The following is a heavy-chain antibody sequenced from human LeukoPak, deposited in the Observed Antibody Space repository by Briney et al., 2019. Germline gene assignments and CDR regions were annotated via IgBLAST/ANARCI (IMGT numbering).Heavy chain of an antibody. CDR3: ARNSPHYYYYYMDV. V-gene: IGHV4-59*12. J-gene: IGHJ6*03. D-gene: IGHD4-23*01. CDR2: IYYSGST. Sequence: PSETLSLTCTVSGGSISSYYWSWIRQPPGKGLEWIGYIYYSGSTNYRPSLKSRVTISVDTSKNQFSLKLSSVTAADTAVYYCARNSPHYYYYYMDVWGKGTTVTISS. CDR1: GGSISSYY.